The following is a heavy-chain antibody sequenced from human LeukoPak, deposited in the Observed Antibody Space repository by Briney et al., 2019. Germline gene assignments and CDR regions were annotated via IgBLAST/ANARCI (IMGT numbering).Heavy chain of an antibody. V-gene: IGHV3-30*18. CDR3: AKDSSSWYGYYYYGMDV. D-gene: IGHD6-13*01. CDR2: ISYDGSNK. J-gene: IGHJ6*02. Sequence: GGSLRLSCAASGFTFSSYSMNWVRQAPGKGLEWVAVISYDGSNKYYADSVKGRFTISRDNSKNTLYLQMNSLRAEDTAVYYCAKDSSSWYGYYYYGMDVWGQGTTVTVSS. CDR1: GFTFSSYS.